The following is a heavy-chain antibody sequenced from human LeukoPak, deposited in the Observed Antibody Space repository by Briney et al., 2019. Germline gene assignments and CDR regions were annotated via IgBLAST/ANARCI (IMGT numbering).Heavy chain of an antibody. J-gene: IGHJ4*02. CDR3: SQRGGLDY. CDR2: ISHDGSDK. V-gene: IGHV3-30*04. D-gene: IGHD3-16*01. CDR1: GFTFRSFA. Sequence: GGSLRLSCAASGFTFRSFAMHWVRQAPGKGLEWVAVISHDGSDKYYADSVKGRFTISRDNSKNTLHLQMNSLRAEDTAVYYCSQRGGLDYWGQGTLVTVSS.